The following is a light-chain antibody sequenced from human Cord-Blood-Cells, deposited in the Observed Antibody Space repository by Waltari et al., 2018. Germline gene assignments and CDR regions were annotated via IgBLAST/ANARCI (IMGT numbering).Light chain of an antibody. CDR3: CSYAGSYTWV. V-gene: IGLV2-11*01. CDR1: SSDVGGYTS. Sequence: HSALTQPHSVSGSPGQSVTLSCTGTSSDVGGYTSVPWYQQHPGKAPKLMIYYVSKRPSGVPDRFSGSKSGNTASLTISGLQAEDEADYYCCSYAGSYTWVFGGGTKLTVL. CDR2: YVS. J-gene: IGLJ3*02.